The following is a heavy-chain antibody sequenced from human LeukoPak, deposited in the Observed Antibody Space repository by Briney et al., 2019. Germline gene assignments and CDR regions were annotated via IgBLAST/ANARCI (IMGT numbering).Heavy chain of an antibody. CDR2: ISGAGGST. CDR1: GFTFGRHA. V-gene: IGHV3-23*01. CDR3: AKEGGYCSSSSCSDYFDY. D-gene: IGHD2-15*01. Sequence: GGSLRLSCTASGFTFGRHAMSWVRQAPGKGLEWVSTISGAGGSTYYADSVKGRFTISRDNSKNTLYLQVNSLRAEDTAVYFCAKEGGYCSSSSCSDYFDYWGQGTLVTVSS. J-gene: IGHJ4*02.